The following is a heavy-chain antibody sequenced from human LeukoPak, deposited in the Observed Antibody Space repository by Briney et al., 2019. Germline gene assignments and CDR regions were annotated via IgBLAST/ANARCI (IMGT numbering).Heavy chain of an antibody. D-gene: IGHD4-17*01. J-gene: IGHJ4*02. Sequence: SGPTLVKPTQTLTLTYTFSGFSLNTNAVAVGWVRQPPGQALEWLTFIYGNDDKRYSPSLASRLTITKDTSKNQVVLTMTDMDYVDTATYYCVHRTTVTSVDHWGQGTLVTVSS. CDR2: IYGNDDK. CDR1: GFSLNTNAVA. CDR3: VHRTTVTSVDH. V-gene: IGHV2-5*01.